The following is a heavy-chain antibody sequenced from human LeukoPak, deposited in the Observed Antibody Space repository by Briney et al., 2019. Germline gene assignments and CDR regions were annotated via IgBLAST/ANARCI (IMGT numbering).Heavy chain of an antibody. CDR3: VRGNYDVSGGNPKHFDY. V-gene: IGHV4-39*01. CDR1: GGSISSNSYY. Sequence: SETLSLTCTVSGGSISSNSYYWGWIRQPPGKGLEWIGSIYYSGTTYYNPSLQSRVTISVDTSKNQFSLKLSSVTTADTAVYYCVRGNYDVSGGNPKHFDYWDRGTLVTVSS. J-gene: IGHJ4*02. D-gene: IGHD3-3*01. CDR2: IYYSGTT.